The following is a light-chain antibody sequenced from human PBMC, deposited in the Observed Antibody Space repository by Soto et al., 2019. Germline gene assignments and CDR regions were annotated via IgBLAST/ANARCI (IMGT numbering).Light chain of an antibody. CDR2: KAS. CDR3: QQCNSSPWT. Sequence: DIQMTQSPSTLSASVGDRVTITCRASQSISSWLAWYQQKPGKAPKLLIYKASSLESGVPSRFSGSGSGTEFTLTISSLQPDDFATYYCQQCNSSPWTFGQGIKVEIK. V-gene: IGKV1-5*03. J-gene: IGKJ1*01. CDR1: QSISSW.